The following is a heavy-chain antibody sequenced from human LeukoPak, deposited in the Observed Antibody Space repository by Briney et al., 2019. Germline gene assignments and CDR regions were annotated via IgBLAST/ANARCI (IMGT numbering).Heavy chain of an antibody. J-gene: IGHJ4*02. CDR2: IYYSGST. Sequence: PSETLSLTCTVSGGSISSYYWSWIRQPPGKGLEWIGYIYYSGSTNYNPSLKSRVTISVDTSKNQFSLKLSSVTAADTAVYYCARPSIFGAPWAFDYWGQGTLVTVSS. CDR1: GGSISSYY. D-gene: IGHD3-3*01. V-gene: IGHV4-59*01. CDR3: ARPSIFGAPWAFDY.